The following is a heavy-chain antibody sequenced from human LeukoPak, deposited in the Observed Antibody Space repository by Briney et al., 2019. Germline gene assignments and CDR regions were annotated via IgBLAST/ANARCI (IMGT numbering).Heavy chain of an antibody. CDR1: GGSISSSSYY. D-gene: IGHD6-19*01. CDR3: AREGYSSGWYSYYYYYMDV. Sequence: PETLSLTCTVSGGSISSSSYYWGWIRQPPGKGLEWIGSIYYSGSTYYNPSLKSRVTMSVDTSKNQFSLKLSSVTAADTAVYYCAREGYSSGWYSYYYYYMDVWGKGTTVTISS. V-gene: IGHV4-39*07. CDR2: IYYSGST. J-gene: IGHJ6*03.